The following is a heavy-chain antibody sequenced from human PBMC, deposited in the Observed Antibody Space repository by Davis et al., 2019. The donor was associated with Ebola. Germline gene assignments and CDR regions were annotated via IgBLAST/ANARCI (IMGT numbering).Heavy chain of an antibody. CDR1: GFTFSSYW. CDR2: IDNYGRVT. Sequence: GESPKISCAASGFTFSSYWMHWVRRAPGKGLVWVSRIDNYGRVTDYADSVKGRFTISRDNARNTLYLQMNDVRAEDTAVYYCVRDLVGSRDFWGQGTLVTVSS. CDR3: VRDLVGSRDF. V-gene: IGHV3-74*01. J-gene: IGHJ4*02. D-gene: IGHD1-26*01.